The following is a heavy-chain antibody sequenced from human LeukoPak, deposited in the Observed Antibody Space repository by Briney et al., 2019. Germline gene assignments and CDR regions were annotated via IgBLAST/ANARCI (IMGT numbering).Heavy chain of an antibody. CDR1: GFAFSTYS. CDR2: ISSSSATI. D-gene: IGHD3-16*01. J-gene: IGHJ6*03. Sequence: PGGSLRLSCAASGFAFSTYSMNWVRQAPGKGLEWVSYISSSSATIYYADSVKGRFTVSRDNAKNSLYLQMNSLRAEDTAVYYCARAYDWSYYYYMDVWGKGTTVTVSS. CDR3: ARAYDWSYYYYMDV. V-gene: IGHV3-48*04.